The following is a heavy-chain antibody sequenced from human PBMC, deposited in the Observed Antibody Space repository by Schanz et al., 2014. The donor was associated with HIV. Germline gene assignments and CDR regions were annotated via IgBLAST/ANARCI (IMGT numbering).Heavy chain of an antibody. J-gene: IGHJ4*02. CDR2: INHSGGT. CDR3: ARGPWAGSGSYPLDY. CDR1: GGSFSGYS. Sequence: QVQLQQWGAGLLKPSETLSLTCAVYGGSFSGYSWSWIRQPPGKGLEWIGEINHSGGTNYNPSLESRVTISMDTSKNQFSLKLNSATAADTATYYCARGPWAGSGSYPLDYWGQGTLVTVSS. D-gene: IGHD3-10*01. V-gene: IGHV4-34*01.